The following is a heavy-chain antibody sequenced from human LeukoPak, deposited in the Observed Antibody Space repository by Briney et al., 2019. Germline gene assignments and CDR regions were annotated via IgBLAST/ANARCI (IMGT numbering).Heavy chain of an antibody. CDR3: ATDGGDYYFDY. CDR2: IKTKTNGGTT. J-gene: IGHJ4*02. D-gene: IGHD2-21*02. CDR1: GFTFSSYA. V-gene: IGHV3-15*01. Sequence: GSLRLSCAASGFTFSSYAMSWVRQAPGKGLEWVGRIKTKTNGGTTDYAAPVKGRFTISRDDSKNTLYLQMISLKTEDTAVYYCATDGGDYYFDYWGQGTLVTVSS.